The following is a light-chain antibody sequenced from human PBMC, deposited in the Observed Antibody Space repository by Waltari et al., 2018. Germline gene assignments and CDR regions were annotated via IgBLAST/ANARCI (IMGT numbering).Light chain of an antibody. CDR3: SSFTSSSILMV. CDR2: EVS. J-gene: IGLJ2*01. Sequence: QSALTQPASVSGSPGQSITISCTGTSSDVGGYNYVSWYQQHPGKATKLMIYEVSNRPSGVSNRFSGSKSGNTASLTISGLQAEDEADYYCSSFTSSSILMVFGGGTKLTVL. CDR1: SSDVGGYNY. V-gene: IGLV2-14*01.